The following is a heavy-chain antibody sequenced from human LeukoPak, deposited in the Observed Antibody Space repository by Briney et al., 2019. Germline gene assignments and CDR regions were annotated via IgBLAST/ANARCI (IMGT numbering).Heavy chain of an antibody. CDR3: ARICSSTDCLIPD. J-gene: IGHJ4*02. CDR1: GFTFSRHW. V-gene: IGHV3-74*01. CDR2: INSDGSGT. D-gene: IGHD2-2*01. Sequence: GGSLRLSCAASGFTFSRHWMHWVRQAPGKGLVWISRINSDGSGTNYADFVKGRFTISRDNAKNTVYLQINSLRDEDTAVYYCARICSSTDCLIPDWGQGTLVIVSS.